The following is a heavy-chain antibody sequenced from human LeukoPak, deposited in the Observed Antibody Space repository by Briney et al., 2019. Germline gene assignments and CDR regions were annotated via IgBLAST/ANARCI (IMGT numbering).Heavy chain of an antibody. CDR2: IYHSGST. D-gene: IGHD1-26*01. Sequence: SETLSLTCAVSGYSLSSGYYWGWIRQPPGKGLEWIGSIYHSGSTNYNPSLKSRDTISVDTSKNQFSLKLSSVTAADTAVYYCARYGELQGLYFDYWGQGTLVTVSS. V-gene: IGHV4-38-2*01. CDR3: ARYGELQGLYFDY. J-gene: IGHJ4*02. CDR1: GYSLSSGYY.